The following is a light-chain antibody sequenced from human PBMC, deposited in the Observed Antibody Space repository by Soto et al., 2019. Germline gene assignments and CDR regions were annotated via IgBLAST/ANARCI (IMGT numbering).Light chain of an antibody. J-gene: IGKJ1*01. CDR3: QQYTNYPWT. Sequence: DIQMTQSPPTLSASVGDRVTITCRTSQSISSWLAWYQQRPGKAPNLLIYDVSSLESGVPSRFSGSGSGTEFTLTISILQPDYFAIYYCQQYTNYPWTFGQGTKVDIK. V-gene: IGKV1-5*01. CDR1: QSISSW. CDR2: DVS.